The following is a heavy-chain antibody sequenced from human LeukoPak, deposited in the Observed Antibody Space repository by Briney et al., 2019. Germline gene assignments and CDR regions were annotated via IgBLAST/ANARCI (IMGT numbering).Heavy chain of an antibody. Sequence: GGSLRLSCAASGFTVSSNYMSWVRQAPGKGLEWVGRIKGKTDGGTTDYAAPVKGRFTISRDDSKNTLYLQMNSLKTEDTAVYYCTTRRPGSYHDYWGQGTLVTVSS. CDR2: IKGKTDGGTT. D-gene: IGHD3-10*01. CDR1: GFTVSSNY. CDR3: TTRRPGSYHDY. V-gene: IGHV3-15*01. J-gene: IGHJ4*02.